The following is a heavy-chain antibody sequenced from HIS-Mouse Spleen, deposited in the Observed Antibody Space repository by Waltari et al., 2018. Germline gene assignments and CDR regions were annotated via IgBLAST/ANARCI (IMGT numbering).Heavy chain of an antibody. CDR3: AKASSGWLDY. CDR2: ISYDGSNK. D-gene: IGHD6-19*01. V-gene: IGHV3-30*18. J-gene: IGHJ4*02. Sequence: QVQLVESGGGVVQPGRSLRLPCAASGFPFSSYGVHWVGQAPGKGLEWVAVISYDGSNKYYADSVKGRFTISRDNSKNTLYLQMNSLRAEDTAVYYCAKASSGWLDYWGQGTLVTISS. CDR1: GFPFSSYG.